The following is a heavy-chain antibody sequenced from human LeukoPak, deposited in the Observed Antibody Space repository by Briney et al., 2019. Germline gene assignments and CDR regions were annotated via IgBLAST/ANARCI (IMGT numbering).Heavy chain of an antibody. V-gene: IGHV4-34*01. Sequence: PSETLSLTCAVYGGSFSGYYWSWIRQPPGKGLEWIGEINHSGSTNYNPSLKSRVTISVDTSKNQFSLKLSSVTAADTAVYYCARANWKGFIWGQGTLVTVSS. J-gene: IGHJ4*02. CDR3: ARANWKGFI. D-gene: IGHD1-20*01. CDR2: INHSGST. CDR1: GGSFSGYY.